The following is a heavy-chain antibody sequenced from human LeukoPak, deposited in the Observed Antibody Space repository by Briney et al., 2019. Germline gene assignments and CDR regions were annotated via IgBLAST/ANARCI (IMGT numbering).Heavy chain of an antibody. CDR2: IYTSGST. D-gene: IGHD3-22*01. CDR1: GGSISSYY. Sequence: SETLSLTCTVSGGSISSYYWSWIRQPARKGLEWIGRIYTSGSTNYNPSLKSRVTMSVDTSKNQFSLKLSSVTAADTAVYYCARGGNYYDSSGTNFDYWGQGTLVTVSS. CDR3: ARGGNYYDSSGTNFDY. V-gene: IGHV4-4*07. J-gene: IGHJ4*02.